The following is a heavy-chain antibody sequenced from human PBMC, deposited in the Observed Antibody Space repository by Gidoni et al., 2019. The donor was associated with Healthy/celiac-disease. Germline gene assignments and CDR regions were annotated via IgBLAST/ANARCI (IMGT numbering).Heavy chain of an antibody. CDR1: GGSFSGYY. CDR2: INHSGST. J-gene: IGHJ4*02. V-gene: IGHV4-34*01. Sequence: QVQLQQWGAGLLKPSETLSLTCAVYGGSFSGYYWSWIRQPPGKGLEWIGEINHSGSTNYNPSLKSRVTISVDTSKNQFSLKLSSVTAADTAVYYCARGRGPNFDYWGQGTLVTVSS. CDR3: ARGRGPNFDY.